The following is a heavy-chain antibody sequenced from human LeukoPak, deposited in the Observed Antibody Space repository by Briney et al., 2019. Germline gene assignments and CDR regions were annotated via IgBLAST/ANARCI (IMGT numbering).Heavy chain of an antibody. D-gene: IGHD3-22*01. Sequence: SETLSLTCTVSGGSISSSSYYWGWIRQPPGKGLEWIGSIYYSGSTYYNPSLKSRVTISVDTSKNQFSLKLSSVTAADTAVYYRARTSDYYDSSGRGSRFDPWGQGTLVTVSS. CDR2: IYYSGST. CDR3: ARTSDYYDSSGRGSRFDP. V-gene: IGHV4-39*01. CDR1: GGSISSSSYY. J-gene: IGHJ5*02.